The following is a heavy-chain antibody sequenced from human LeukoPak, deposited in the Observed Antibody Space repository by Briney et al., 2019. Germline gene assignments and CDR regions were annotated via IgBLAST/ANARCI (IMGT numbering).Heavy chain of an antibody. CDR1: GFTFSTYN. D-gene: IGHD3-9*01. Sequence: PGGSLRLSCAASGFTFSTYNMNWVRQAPGKGLEWVSSISSSSNYIYYADPVRGRFTISRDNAKNSLHLQMNSLGAEDTAVYYCARTYYDILAGYYPPFDYWGLGTLVTVSS. CDR2: ISSSSNYI. J-gene: IGHJ4*02. V-gene: IGHV3-21*06. CDR3: ARTYYDILAGYYPPFDY.